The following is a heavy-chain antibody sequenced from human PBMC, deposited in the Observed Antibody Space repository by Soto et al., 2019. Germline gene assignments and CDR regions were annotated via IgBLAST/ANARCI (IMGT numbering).Heavy chain of an antibody. D-gene: IGHD6-13*01. CDR3: ARVRDIAAAGTAVAFYYYYGMDV. CDR2: IDPSDSYT. Sequence: GQSLKISCKGSGYSFTSYWISWVRQLPGKGLEWMGMIDPSDSYTNYSPSFQGHVTISADKSISTAYLQWSSLKASDTAVYYCARVRDIAAAGTAVAFYYYYGMDVWGQGTTVTVSS. J-gene: IGHJ6*02. V-gene: IGHV5-10-1*01. CDR1: GYSFTSYW.